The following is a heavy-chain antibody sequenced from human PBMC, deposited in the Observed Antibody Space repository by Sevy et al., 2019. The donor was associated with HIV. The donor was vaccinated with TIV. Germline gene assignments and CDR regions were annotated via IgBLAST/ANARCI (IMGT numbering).Heavy chain of an antibody. CDR2: INTNTGNP. CDR3: ARELGPFDY. V-gene: IGHV7-4-1*02. Sequence: ASVKVSCKASGYTFTSYGINWVRRAPGQGLEWMGWINTNTGNPTYVQAFTGRFVFSLDTSVTTAYLQISSLKAEDTAVYYCARELGPFDYWGQGTLVTVSS. CDR1: GYTFTSYG. D-gene: IGHD6-13*01. J-gene: IGHJ4*02.